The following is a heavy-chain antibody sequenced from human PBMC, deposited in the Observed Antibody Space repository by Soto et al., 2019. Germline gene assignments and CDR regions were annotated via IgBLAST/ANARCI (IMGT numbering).Heavy chain of an antibody. V-gene: IGHV3-30-3*02. J-gene: IGHJ4*02. CDR1: GFTFSSYA. Sequence: GGSLRLSCAASGFTFSSYAMHWVRQAPGKGLERVAVISYDGSNKYYADSVKGRFTISRDNSKNTLYLQMNSLRADDTVVYYCAKNVESVVGQFDYWGQGTLVTVSS. CDR3: AKNVESVVGQFDY. D-gene: IGHD3-22*01. CDR2: ISYDGSNK.